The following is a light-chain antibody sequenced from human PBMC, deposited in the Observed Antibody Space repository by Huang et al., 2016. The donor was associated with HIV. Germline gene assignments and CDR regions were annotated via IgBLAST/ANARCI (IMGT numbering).Light chain of an antibody. Sequence: DIRMTQSPSSLSASIGDRVTITCQASQDISNYLNWYQQKPGKAPKLLIYDASNLETWVPSRFSGSGSGTDFTFTISSLQPEDIATYYCQQYDNLPPGNTFGQGTKLEIK. CDR1: QDISNY. CDR2: DAS. CDR3: QQYDNLPPGNT. V-gene: IGKV1-33*01. J-gene: IGKJ2*01.